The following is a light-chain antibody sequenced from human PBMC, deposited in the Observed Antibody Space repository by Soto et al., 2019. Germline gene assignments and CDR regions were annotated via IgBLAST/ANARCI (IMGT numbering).Light chain of an antibody. V-gene: IGKV1-39*01. CDR3: QQSFSFPAT. J-gene: IGKJ4*01. CDR1: QSISDS. CDR2: AAS. Sequence: DIQMTQSPSSLSASVGDRVTITCRASQSISDSLNWYQHKPGTAPKLLIYAASSLQSGVPSRFSGGGSGTDFTLTISSLQPEDFVTYSCQQSFSFPATFGGGTKVEIK.